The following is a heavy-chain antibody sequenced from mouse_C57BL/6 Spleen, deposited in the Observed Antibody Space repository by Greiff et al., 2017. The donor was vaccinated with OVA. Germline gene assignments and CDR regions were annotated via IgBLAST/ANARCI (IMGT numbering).Heavy chain of an antibody. J-gene: IGHJ4*01. V-gene: IGHV5-17*01. Sequence: EVKVVESGGGLVKPGGSLKLSCAASGFTFSDYGMHWVRQAPEKGLEWVAYISSGSSTIYYADTVKGRFTISRDNAKNTLFLQMTSLRSEDTAMYYCARPYDYDDAMDYWGQGTSVTVSS. CDR1: GFTFSDYG. CDR2: ISSGSSTI. CDR3: ARPYDYDDAMDY. D-gene: IGHD2-4*01.